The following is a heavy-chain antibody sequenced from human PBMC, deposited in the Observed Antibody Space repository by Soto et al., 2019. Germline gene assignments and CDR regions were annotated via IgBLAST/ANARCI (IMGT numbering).Heavy chain of an antibody. CDR2: ISGRGGST. CDR3: ASPASSYYEVWSGYYTYFDY. V-gene: IGHV3-23*01. CDR1: GFTFSSYA. J-gene: IGHJ4*02. D-gene: IGHD3-3*01. Sequence: GGSLRLSCAASGFTFSSYAMSWVRQAPGKGLEWVSAISGRGGSTYYADSVKGRFTISRDNSKNTLYLQMNSLRAEDTAVYSCASPASSYYEVWSGYYTYFDYWGQGTLVTVSS.